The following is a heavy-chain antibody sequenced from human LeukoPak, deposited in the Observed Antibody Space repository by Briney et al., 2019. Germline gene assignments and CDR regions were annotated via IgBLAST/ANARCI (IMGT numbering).Heavy chain of an antibody. V-gene: IGHV3-20*04. D-gene: IGHD6-19*01. Sequence: PGGSLRLSCAASGFTFDDYGMSWVRQAPGKGLEWVSGINWNGGSTGYADSVKGRFTISRDNAKNSLYLQMNSLRAEDTALYYCARPSRYSSGWNYYYYMDVWGKGTTVTVSS. J-gene: IGHJ6*03. CDR2: INWNGGST. CDR3: ARPSRYSSGWNYYYYMDV. CDR1: GFTFDDYG.